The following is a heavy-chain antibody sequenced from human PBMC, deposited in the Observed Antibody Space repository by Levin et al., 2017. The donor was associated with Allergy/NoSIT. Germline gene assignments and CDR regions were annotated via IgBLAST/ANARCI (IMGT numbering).Heavy chain of an antibody. CDR3: AKGRSGNTSPFDP. D-gene: IGHD1-7*01. V-gene: IGHV3-23*01. CDR2: ISGGGGST. J-gene: IGHJ5*02. CDR1: GFSFSTYV. Sequence: GESLKISCAASGFSFSTYVMSWVRQAPGKGLEWVSTISGGGGSTYYADSVKGRFTVSRDNSKNTLSLQMNSLRAEDTAVYYCAKGRSGNTSPFDPWGQGTLVTVSS.